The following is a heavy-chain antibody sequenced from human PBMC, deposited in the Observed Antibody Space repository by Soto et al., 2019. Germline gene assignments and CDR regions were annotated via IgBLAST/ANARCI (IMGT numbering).Heavy chain of an antibody. CDR1: GGSISSYY. V-gene: IGHV4-59*01. J-gene: IGHJ3*02. CDR3: ARRYGYAFEI. CDR2: IYSSGST. D-gene: IGHD4-17*01. Sequence: QVQLQESGPGLVKPSETLSLTCTVSGGSISSYYWSWIRQPPGKGLEWIGYIYSSGSTNYTPSLKSRVTISVDTSKTQFSLKLSSVTAADTAVYYCARRYGYAFEIWGQGTMVTVSS.